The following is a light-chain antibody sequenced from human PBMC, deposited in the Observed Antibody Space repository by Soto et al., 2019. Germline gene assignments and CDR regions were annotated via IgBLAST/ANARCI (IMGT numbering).Light chain of an antibody. CDR1: QSVSSNS. CDR3: QHCQPYGDSPPLT. Sequence: ESVLTQSPDTVSLSPGERATLSCRASQSVSSNSLACFQQIPGQAPRLLMYAASIRATGIPDRFSGSGSGTYFTLTISRLEPEDFAVYYCQHCQPYGDSPPLTFGGGTKVDIK. J-gene: IGKJ4*01. CDR2: AAS. V-gene: IGKV3-20*01.